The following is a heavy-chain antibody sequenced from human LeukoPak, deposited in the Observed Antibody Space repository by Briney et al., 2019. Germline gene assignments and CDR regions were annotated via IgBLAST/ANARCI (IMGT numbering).Heavy chain of an antibody. Sequence: SETLSLTCTVSGYSISSGYLWGWIRQPPGKGLEWIGSIDGSGSSYYNPSLKSRVTISVDTSKNQFSLKLSSVTAADTAVYYCATREGGATLSYWGQGTLVTVSS. CDR2: IDGSGSS. CDR3: ATREGGATLSY. D-gene: IGHD1-26*01. CDR1: GYSISSGYL. V-gene: IGHV4-38-2*02. J-gene: IGHJ4*02.